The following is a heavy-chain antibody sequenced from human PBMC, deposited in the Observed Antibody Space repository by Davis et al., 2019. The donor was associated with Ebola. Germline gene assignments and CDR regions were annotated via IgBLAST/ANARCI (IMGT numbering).Heavy chain of an antibody. CDR1: GFTFSSYA. Sequence: GESLKISCAASGFTFSSYAMHWVRQAPGKGLEWVAVISYDGSNKYYADSVKGRFTISRDNSKNTLYLQMNSLRAEDTAVYYCARDWGENYMDVWGKGTTVTVSS. D-gene: IGHD3-16*01. CDR3: ARDWGENYMDV. V-gene: IGHV3-30-3*01. CDR2: ISYDGSNK. J-gene: IGHJ6*03.